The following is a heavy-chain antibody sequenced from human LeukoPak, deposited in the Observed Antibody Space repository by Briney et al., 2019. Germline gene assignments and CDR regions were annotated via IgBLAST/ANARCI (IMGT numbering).Heavy chain of an antibody. CDR2: ISSSSSTI. CDR1: GFTFSSYS. CDR3: ARIDSSSWYGDLAY. J-gene: IGHJ4*02. V-gene: IGHV3-48*02. Sequence: PGGSLRLSCAASGFTFSSYSMNWVRQAPGKGLEWVSYISSSSSTIYYADSVKGRFTISRDNAKNSLYLQMNSLRDEDTAVYYCARIDSSSWYGDLAYWGQGILVTVSS. D-gene: IGHD6-13*01.